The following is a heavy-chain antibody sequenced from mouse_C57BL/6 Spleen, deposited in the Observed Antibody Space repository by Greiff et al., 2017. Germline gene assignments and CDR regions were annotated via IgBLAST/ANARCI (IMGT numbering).Heavy chain of an antibody. V-gene: IGHV1-63*01. CDR3: ARTVVYAMDY. D-gene: IGHD1-1*01. J-gene: IGHJ4*01. CDR2: IYPGGGYT. CDR1: GYTFTNYW. Sequence: QVQLQQSGAELVRPGTSVKMSCKASGYTFTNYWIGWAKQRPGHGLEWIGDIYPGGGYTNYNETFKGKATLTADKSSSTAYMQFSSLTSEDSAIYYCARTVVYAMDYWGQGTSVTVSS.